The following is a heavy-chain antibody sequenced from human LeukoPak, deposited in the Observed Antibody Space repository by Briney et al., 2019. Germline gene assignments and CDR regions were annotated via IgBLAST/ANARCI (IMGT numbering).Heavy chain of an antibody. V-gene: IGHV3-30*02. CDR1: GFSFSDYG. J-gene: IGHJ4*02. CDR3: VKDQAGG. Sequence: GGSLRLSCEASGFSFSDYGMHWVRQGPGKGLEWVAFILYDGGQKYYADSVKGRFTVSRDNSKNTVYLQMNSLRTEDTAVYYCVKDQAGGWGQGTLVTVSS. CDR2: ILYDGGQK. D-gene: IGHD6-19*01.